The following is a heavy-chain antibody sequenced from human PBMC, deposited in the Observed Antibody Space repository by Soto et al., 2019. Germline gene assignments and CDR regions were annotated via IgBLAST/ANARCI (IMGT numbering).Heavy chain of an antibody. J-gene: IGHJ6*03. V-gene: IGHV4-61*08. D-gene: IGHD3-10*01. Sequence: SETLSLTCTFSGCSISSGGYYWSWIRQHPGKGLEWIGYIYYSGSTNYNPSLKSRVTISVDTSKNQFSLKLSSVTAADTAVYYCARHGVTMVRGVMSGYMDVWGKGTTVTVSS. CDR1: GCSISSGGYY. CDR3: ARHGVTMVRGVMSGYMDV. CDR2: IYYSGST.